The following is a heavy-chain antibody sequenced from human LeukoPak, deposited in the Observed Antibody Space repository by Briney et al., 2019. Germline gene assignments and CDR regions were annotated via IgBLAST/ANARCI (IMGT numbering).Heavy chain of an antibody. CDR3: AREQTRGGDLDY. CDR2: ISNTNAI. V-gene: IGHV3-69-1*01. Sequence: AGGSLRLSCAASGFTFSSYSMNWVRQSPGKGLEWVSSISNTNAIFYADSVKGRFTISRDNARNSLYLQMCSLRVEDTAVYYCAREQTRGGDLDYWGQGARVTVSS. CDR1: GFTFSSYS. D-gene: IGHD2-21*02. J-gene: IGHJ4*02.